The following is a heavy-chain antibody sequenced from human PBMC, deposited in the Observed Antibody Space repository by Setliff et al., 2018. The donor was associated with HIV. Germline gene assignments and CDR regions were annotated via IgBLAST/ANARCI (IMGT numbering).Heavy chain of an antibody. V-gene: IGHV4-4*07. D-gene: IGHD3-10*01. J-gene: IGHJ3*01. CDR1: GASIRGHY. Sequence: SETLSLTCSVSGASIRGHYWSWIRQPAGKGLEWIGHIYPSGSTNYNPSLKSRVTISVDTSKNQFSLNLSSVTAADTAVYYCASRAGGDFWGQGTMVTVSS. CDR3: ASRAGGDF. CDR2: IYPSGST.